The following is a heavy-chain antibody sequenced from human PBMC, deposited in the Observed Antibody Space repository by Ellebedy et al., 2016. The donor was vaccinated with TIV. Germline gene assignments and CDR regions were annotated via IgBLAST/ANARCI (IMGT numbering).Heavy chain of an antibody. D-gene: IGHD3-9*01. CDR2: IYYSGST. V-gene: IGHV4-59*13. CDR3: ARTVGPNFDWFRRYFDL. Sequence: SETLSLXCTVSGGSISSYYWSWIRQPPGKGLEWIGYIYYSGSTNYNPSLKSRVTISVDTSKNQFSLKLSSVTAADTAVYYCARTVGPNFDWFRRYFDLWGRGTLVTVSS. CDR1: GGSISSYY. J-gene: IGHJ2*01.